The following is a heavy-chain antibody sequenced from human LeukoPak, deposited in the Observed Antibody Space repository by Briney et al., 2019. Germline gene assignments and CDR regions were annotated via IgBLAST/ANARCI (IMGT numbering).Heavy chain of an antibody. Sequence: SGGSLRLSCAASGFTVSSNYMNWVRQAPGKWLEWVSVIYSGGSTYYADSVKGRFTISRDNSKNTLYLQMNSLRAEDTAVYYCTRRRVGATNWFDPWGQGTLVTVSS. D-gene: IGHD1-26*01. J-gene: IGHJ5*02. V-gene: IGHV3-66*04. CDR1: GFTVSSNY. CDR3: TRRRVGATNWFDP. CDR2: IYSGGST.